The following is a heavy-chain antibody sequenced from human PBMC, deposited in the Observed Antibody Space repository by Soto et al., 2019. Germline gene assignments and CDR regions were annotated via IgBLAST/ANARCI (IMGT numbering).Heavy chain of an antibody. D-gene: IGHD4-4*01. Sequence: QVQLMQSGAEVKKPGASVKVSCKASGYIFTSYGIGWVRQAPGQGLEWMGWISGFNGITNYAQRFQDRVTLTTDTSTTTAYLELRSLISDDTAVYYCARGTTEVTSFDLWGRGTLVTVSS. V-gene: IGHV1-18*04. J-gene: IGHJ2*01. CDR3: ARGTTEVTSFDL. CDR1: GYIFTSYG. CDR2: ISGFNGIT.